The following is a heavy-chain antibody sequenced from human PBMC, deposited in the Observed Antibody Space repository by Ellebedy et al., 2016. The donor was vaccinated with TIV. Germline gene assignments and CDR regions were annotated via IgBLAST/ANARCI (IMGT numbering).Heavy chain of an antibody. J-gene: IGHJ4*02. D-gene: IGHD6-13*01. CDR3: ARVYSSSWYLSDY. CDR2: IGSISGTI. V-gene: IGHV3-48*02. Sequence: GESLKISCAASGFTFSAYSMNWVRQAPGKGLEWISYIGSISGTIYYADSVKGRFTISRDKGKNSLYLHMKSLRDEDTAVYYCARVYSSSWYLSDYWGQGTLVTVSS. CDR1: GFTFSAYS.